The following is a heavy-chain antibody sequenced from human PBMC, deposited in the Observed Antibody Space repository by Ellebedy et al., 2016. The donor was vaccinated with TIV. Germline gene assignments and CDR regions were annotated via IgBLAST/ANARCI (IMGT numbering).Heavy chain of an antibody. V-gene: IGHV1-2*02. D-gene: IGHD4-11*01. CDR3: VRDLTNPVTGDY. Sequence: AASVKVSCKTSGYSFTAYYIHWARQAPGQGPEGVGWINPDNGVTVYEQKLQGRVTITGDTSISTVYMELSSLRSDDTDIYYCVRDLTNPVTGDYWGQGTLVFVSS. CDR1: GYSFTAYY. CDR2: INPDNGVT. J-gene: IGHJ4*02.